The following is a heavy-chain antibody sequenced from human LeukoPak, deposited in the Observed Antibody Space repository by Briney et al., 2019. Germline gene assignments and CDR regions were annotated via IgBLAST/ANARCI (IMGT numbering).Heavy chain of an antibody. D-gene: IGHD3-16*01. CDR2: INHNSGGT. V-gene: IGHV1-2*06. J-gene: IGHJ6*03. Sequence: ASVRVSCKASGYTFTGYYMHWVRQAPGQGLEWMGRINHNSGGTNYAQKFQGRVTMTRDKSISTAYMELSRLRSDDTAVYYCATPYDYVWGSPMDVWGKGTTVTVSS. CDR3: ATPYDYVWGSPMDV. CDR1: GYTFTGYY.